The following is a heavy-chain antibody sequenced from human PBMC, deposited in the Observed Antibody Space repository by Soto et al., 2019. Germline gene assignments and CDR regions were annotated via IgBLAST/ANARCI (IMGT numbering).Heavy chain of an antibody. CDR1: GGTFSIYA. CDR2: IIPIFGTA. Sequence: SVKVSCKASGGTFSIYAISCVLQSPLQGLEWMGGIIPIFGTANYAQKFQGRVTITADESTSTAYMELSSLRSEDTAVYYCASFDSTPHYYYYGMDVWGQGTTVTVSS. V-gene: IGHV1-69*13. J-gene: IGHJ6*02. CDR3: ASFDSTPHYYYYGMDV. D-gene: IGHD3-9*01.